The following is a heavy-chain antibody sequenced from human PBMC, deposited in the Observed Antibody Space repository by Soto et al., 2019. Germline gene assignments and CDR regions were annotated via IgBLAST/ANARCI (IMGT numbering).Heavy chain of an antibody. CDR1: GGSISSYY. J-gene: IGHJ6*03. Sequence: PSEILSLTCTVSGGSISSYYWTWIRQPPGKGLEWIGYINYSGSTIYNPSLKSRVTISVDTSKNQFSLKLSSVTAADTAVYYCARSGPRNYYYCMDVWGKGTTVNVSS. V-gene: IGHV4-59*01. CDR3: ARSGPRNYYYCMDV. CDR2: INYSGST.